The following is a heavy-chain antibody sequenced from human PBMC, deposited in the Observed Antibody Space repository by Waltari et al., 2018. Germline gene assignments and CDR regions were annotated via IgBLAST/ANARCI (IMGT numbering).Heavy chain of an antibody. J-gene: IGHJ6*03. D-gene: IGHD3-3*01. CDR2: IYRGGCT. CDR1: GFTVSSNY. Sequence: EVQLVETGGGLIQPGGSLRLSCAASGFTVSSNYMSWVRQAPGKGLEWVSVIYRGGCTFCAESVKGRFTISSDNSKNTLYLQMNSLRAEDTAVYYCARAQYDFWSGYYSPYYYYYMDVWGKGTTVTVSS. CDR3: ARAQYDFWSGYYSPYYYYYMDV. V-gene: IGHV3-53*02.